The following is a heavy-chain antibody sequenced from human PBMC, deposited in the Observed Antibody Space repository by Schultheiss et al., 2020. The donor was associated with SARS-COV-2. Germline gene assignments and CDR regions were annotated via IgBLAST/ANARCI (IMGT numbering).Heavy chain of an antibody. Sequence: GGSLRLSCAASGFTFSSYWMHWVRQAPGKGLVWVAVISYDGSNKYYADSVKGRFTISRDNAKNTLYLQMNSLRAEDTAVYYCARGRSSVVPADLTDSWGQGTLVTVSS. V-gene: IGHV3-30-3*01. J-gene: IGHJ5*01. CDR2: ISYDGSNK. CDR3: ARGRSSVVPADLTDS. D-gene: IGHD2-2*01. CDR1: GFTFSSYW.